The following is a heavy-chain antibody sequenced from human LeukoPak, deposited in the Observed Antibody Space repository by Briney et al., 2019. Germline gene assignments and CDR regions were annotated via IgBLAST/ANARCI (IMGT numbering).Heavy chain of an antibody. V-gene: IGHV4-31*03. Sequence: QVQLQESGPGLVKPSQTLSLTCTVSGGSVSSGGYYWTWIRQHPGRGLEWIGYIYYTGSTSYNPSLKSRVTISSSKNQFSLRLSSVTAADTAVYYCARERISGSGITWFDPWGQGTLVTVSS. J-gene: IGHJ5*02. D-gene: IGHD3-10*01. CDR3: ARERISGSGITWFDP. CDR1: GGSVSSGGYY. CDR2: IYYTGST.